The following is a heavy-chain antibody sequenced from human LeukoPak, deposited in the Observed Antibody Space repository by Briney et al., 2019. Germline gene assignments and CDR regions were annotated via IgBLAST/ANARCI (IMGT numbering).Heavy chain of an antibody. J-gene: IGHJ4*02. CDR3: GRFGELLGVTTWD. CDR2: IYYSGST. V-gene: IGHV4-39*01. D-gene: IGHD3-10*01. CDR1: GGSISSSSYY. Sequence: KTSETLSLTCTVSGGSISSSSYYWGWIRQPPGKGLEWIGSIYYSGSTYYNPSLKSRVTISVDTSKNQFSLKLSSVTAADTAVYYCGRFGELLGVTTWDWGQGTLVTVSS.